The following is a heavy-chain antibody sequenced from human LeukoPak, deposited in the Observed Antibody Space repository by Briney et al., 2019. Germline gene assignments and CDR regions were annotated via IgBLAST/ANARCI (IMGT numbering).Heavy chain of an antibody. CDR1: GFTSSNAW. J-gene: IGHJ4*02. D-gene: IGHD1-26*01. Sequence: GGSLRLSCAASGFTSSNAWMRCVRQAPGKGLEWVGRIKTKTDGGTSDYAAPVKGRFTISRDDSENTLYLQMNSLETEDTAIYYCSTEIRWEEPNLDFWGQGTLVTVSS. CDR3: STEIRWEEPNLDF. V-gene: IGHV3-15*01. CDR2: IKTKTDGGTS.